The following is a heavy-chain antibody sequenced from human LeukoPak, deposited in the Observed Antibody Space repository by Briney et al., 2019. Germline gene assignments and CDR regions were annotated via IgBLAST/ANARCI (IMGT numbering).Heavy chain of an antibody. CDR3: AIWSTLYYDGSVFYYEF. V-gene: IGHV4-39*07. Sequence: SETLSLTCTVSGGFISRSSYYWGWIRQPPGKGLEWIGSIYYGGSTYYNPSLKSRVTISVDKSKNQFSLKLSSVTAADTAVYYWAIWSTLYYDGSVFYYEFWGREPLVTFPS. CDR2: IYYGGST. J-gene: IGHJ4*02. D-gene: IGHD3-22*01. CDR1: GGFISRSSYY.